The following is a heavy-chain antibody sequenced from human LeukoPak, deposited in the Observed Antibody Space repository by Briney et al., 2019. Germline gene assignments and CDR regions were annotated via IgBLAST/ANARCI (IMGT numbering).Heavy chain of an antibody. J-gene: IGHJ6*03. CDR3: ARQACGGDDCYSYYYMDV. CDR2: IYPGDSDT. Sequence: GESLKISCKGSGYSFTNYWIAWVRQMPGKGLEWMGIIYPGDSDTRYSPSFEGQVTISADQSISTAYLQWSSLKASDTAMYYCARQACGGDDCYSYYYMDVWGKGTTVTVSS. V-gene: IGHV5-51*01. D-gene: IGHD2-21*02. CDR1: GYSFTNYW.